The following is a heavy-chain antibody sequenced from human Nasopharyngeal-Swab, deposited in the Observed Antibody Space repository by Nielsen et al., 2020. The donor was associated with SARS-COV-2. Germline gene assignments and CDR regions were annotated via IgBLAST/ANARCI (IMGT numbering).Heavy chain of an antibody. Sequence: GESLKISCAASGFTFSSYAMHWVRQAPGKGLEWVAVISYDGSNKYYADSVKGRFTISRDNSKNTLYLQMNSLRAEDTAVYYCASAYGGSYWYFDLWGRGTLVTGSS. CDR2: ISYDGSNK. CDR1: GFTFSSYA. J-gene: IGHJ2*01. CDR3: ASAYGGSYWYFDL. V-gene: IGHV3-30-3*01. D-gene: IGHD4-23*01.